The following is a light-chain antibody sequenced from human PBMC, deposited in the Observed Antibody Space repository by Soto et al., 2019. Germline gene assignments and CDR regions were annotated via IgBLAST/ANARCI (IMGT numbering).Light chain of an antibody. CDR1: QSVRSH. J-gene: IGKJ4*01. Sequence: EIVMTHSPATLSVSPGERATLSCRVSQSVRSHLAWYQQKSGQAPRRLIYGVSTRATGIPARFSGSGSGTEFTLTISWLQSEDFAVYYCQHYDHWPLIFGGGSKVEIK. V-gene: IGKV3-15*01. CDR2: GVS. CDR3: QHYDHWPLI.